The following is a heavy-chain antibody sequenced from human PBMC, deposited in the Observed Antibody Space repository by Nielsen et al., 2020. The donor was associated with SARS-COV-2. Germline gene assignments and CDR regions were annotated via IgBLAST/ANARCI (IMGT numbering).Heavy chain of an antibody. D-gene: IGHD3-3*01. V-gene: IGHV3-11*06. CDR1: GFTFSDYF. CDR3: ATESSIFGTIINFAQVY. CDR2: INNTYT. J-gene: IGHJ4*02. Sequence: GESLKISCAASGFTFSDYFMAWIRQAPGKGLQFVSFINNTYTKYADSMKGRFTISRDNAKKSLYLQMSSLRAEDTAVYYCATESSIFGTIINFAQVYWGRGTLVTVSS.